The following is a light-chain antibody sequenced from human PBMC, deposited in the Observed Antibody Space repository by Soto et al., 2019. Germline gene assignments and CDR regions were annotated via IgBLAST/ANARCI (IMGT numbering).Light chain of an antibody. J-gene: IGKJ3*01. CDR3: QQRSNS. V-gene: IGKV3-11*01. CDR2: DAS. Sequence: EIVLTQSPATLSLSPGERATLSCRASQSVSSYLAWYQQKPGQAPRFLIYDASNRATGIPARFSGSGSGTVFTLTISSLEPEDFAVYYCQQRSNSFGPGTKVDIK. CDR1: QSVSSY.